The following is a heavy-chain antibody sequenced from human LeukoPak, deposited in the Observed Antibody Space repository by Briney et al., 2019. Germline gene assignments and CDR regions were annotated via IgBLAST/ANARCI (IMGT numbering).Heavy chain of an antibody. CDR1: GGSISSYY. CDR2: IYYSGST. V-gene: IGHV4-59*01. J-gene: IGHJ4*02. CDR3: ARVLGGSYPVDY. D-gene: IGHD1-26*01. Sequence: SETLSLTCTVSGGSISSYYWSWIRQPPGKGLEWIGYIYYSGSTNYNPSLKSRVTISVDTSKNQFSLRLSSVTAADTAVYYCARVLGGSYPVDYWGQGTLVTVSS.